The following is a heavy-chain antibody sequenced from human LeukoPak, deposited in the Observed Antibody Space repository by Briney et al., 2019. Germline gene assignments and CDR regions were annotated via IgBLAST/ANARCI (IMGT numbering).Heavy chain of an antibody. CDR3: ARDRGGGFDP. CDR1: GGSFSGYY. CDR2: INHSGST. V-gene: IGHV4-34*01. J-gene: IGHJ5*02. Sequence: SETLSLTCAVYGGSFSGYYWSWIRQPPGKGLEWIGEINHSGSTNYNPSLKSRVTISVDTSKNQFSLKLSSVTAADSAVYYCARDRGGGFDPWGQGTLVTVSS. D-gene: IGHD3-16*01.